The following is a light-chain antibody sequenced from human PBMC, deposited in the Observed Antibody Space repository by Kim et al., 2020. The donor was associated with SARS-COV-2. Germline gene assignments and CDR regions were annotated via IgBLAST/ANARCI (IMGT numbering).Light chain of an antibody. V-gene: IGKV3-20*01. J-gene: IGKJ2*01. CDR2: ETS. CDR3: HQHDKAPFT. CDR1: QSLSSRK. Sequence: LLPGERATLPCRASQSLSSRKLAWYQQKPGQTPRLVIYETSSRATGIPDRFSGSGYGTDFTLTISNLEPGDFAVYYCHQHDKAPFTFGQGTKLEI.